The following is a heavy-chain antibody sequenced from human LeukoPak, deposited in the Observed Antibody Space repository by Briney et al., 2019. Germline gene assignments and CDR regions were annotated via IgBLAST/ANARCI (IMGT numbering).Heavy chain of an antibody. Sequence: GRSLRLSCAASGFTFSSYAMHWVRRAPGKGLEWVAVISYDGSNKYYADSVKGRLTISRDNSKNTLYLQMNSLRAEDTAVYYCARVGNSYDQDYYYYGMDVWGQGTTVTVSS. CDR1: GFTFSSYA. J-gene: IGHJ6*02. CDR2: ISYDGSNK. CDR3: ARVGNSYDQDYYYYGMDV. V-gene: IGHV3-30-3*01. D-gene: IGHD3-22*01.